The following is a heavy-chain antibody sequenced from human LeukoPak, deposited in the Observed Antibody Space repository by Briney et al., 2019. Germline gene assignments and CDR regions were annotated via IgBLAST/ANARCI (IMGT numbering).Heavy chain of an antibody. CDR3: ARLIQPWVLDY. Sequence: PSQTLSLTCTVSGGSISSGSYYWSWIRQPAGKGLEWIGRIYTSGSTNYNPSLKSRVTISVDTSKNQFSLKLSSLTAADTAVYYCARLIQPWVLDYWGQGTLVTVSS. D-gene: IGHD5-18*01. J-gene: IGHJ4*02. CDR2: IYTSGST. V-gene: IGHV4-61*02. CDR1: GGSISSGSYY.